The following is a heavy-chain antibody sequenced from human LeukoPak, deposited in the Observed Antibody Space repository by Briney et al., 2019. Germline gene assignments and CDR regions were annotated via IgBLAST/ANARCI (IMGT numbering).Heavy chain of an antibody. J-gene: IGHJ4*02. CDR2: IYYSGST. CDR1: GGSISIYY. CDR3: ARGETSYGSDY. Sequence: PSETLSLTCTVSGGSISIYYWSWIRQPPGKGLEWIGYIYYSGSTNYNPSLKSRVTISVDTSKIQISMQMGAVTAADTAVNYCARGETSYGSDYWGQGTLVTVSS. D-gene: IGHD5-18*01. V-gene: IGHV4-59*01.